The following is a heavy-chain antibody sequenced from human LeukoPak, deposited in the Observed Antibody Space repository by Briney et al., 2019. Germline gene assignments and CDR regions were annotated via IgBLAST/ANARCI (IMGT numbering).Heavy chain of an antibody. Sequence: ASVKVSCKASGYTFTSYGISWVRQALGQGLEWMGWISGYNGNTNYAQKLQGRVTMTTDTSTSTAYMELRSLRSDDTAVYYCARAMYISSWYDYWGQGTLVTVSS. CDR1: GYTFTSYG. CDR3: ARAMYISSWYDY. J-gene: IGHJ4*02. D-gene: IGHD6-13*01. V-gene: IGHV1-18*01. CDR2: ISGYNGNT.